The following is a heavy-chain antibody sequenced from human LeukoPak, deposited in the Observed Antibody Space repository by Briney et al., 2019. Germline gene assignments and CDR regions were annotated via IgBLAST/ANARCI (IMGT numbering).Heavy chain of an antibody. J-gene: IGHJ4*02. V-gene: IGHV3-30-3*01. CDR3: ARRMGQYSLALDY. CDR2: ISYDGSNK. D-gene: IGHD4-11*01. CDR1: GFTFSSYA. Sequence: GGSPRLSCAASGFTFSSYAMHWVRQAPGKGLEWVAVISYDGSNKYYADSVKGRFTISRGNSKNTLYLQMNSLRAEDTAVYYCARRMGQYSLALDYWGQGTLVTVSS.